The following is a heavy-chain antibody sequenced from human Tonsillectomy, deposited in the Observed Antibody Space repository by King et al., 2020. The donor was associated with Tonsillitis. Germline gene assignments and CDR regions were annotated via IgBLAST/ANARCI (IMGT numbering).Heavy chain of an antibody. Sequence: VQLVESGGGVVQPGRSLRLSCAASGFTFSSYAMHWVRQAPGQGLEWVAVISYDGSNKYYADSVKGRFTISRDNSKNTLYLQMNSLRAEDTAVYYCARGAPVVPAYNWFDPWGQGTLVTVSS. D-gene: IGHD4-23*01. CDR1: GFTFSSYA. CDR3: ARGAPVVPAYNWFDP. J-gene: IGHJ5*02. CDR2: ISYDGSNK. V-gene: IGHV3-30-3*01.